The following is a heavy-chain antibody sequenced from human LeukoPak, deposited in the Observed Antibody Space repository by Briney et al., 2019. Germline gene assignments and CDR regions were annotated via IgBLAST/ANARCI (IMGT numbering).Heavy chain of an antibody. CDR3: AKVMKGSERLTMVRGVIIKTAGLYYMDV. V-gene: IGHV3-23*01. J-gene: IGHJ6*03. Sequence: GGSLRLSCAASGFTLSSHAMSWVRQAPGKGLEWVSSISASGGSTNYADSVKGRFTISRDNSKNTVYLQMNSLRAEDAAVYYCAKVMKGSERLTMVRGVIIKTAGLYYMDVWGKGTTVTVSS. D-gene: IGHD3-10*01. CDR2: ISASGGST. CDR1: GFTLSSHA.